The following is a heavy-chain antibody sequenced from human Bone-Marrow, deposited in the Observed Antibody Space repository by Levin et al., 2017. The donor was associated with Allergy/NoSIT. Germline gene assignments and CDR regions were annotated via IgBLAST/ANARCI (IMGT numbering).Heavy chain of an antibody. J-gene: IGHJ6*02. V-gene: IGHV3-30*03. Sequence: PGGSLRLSCAASGFTFSSYGMHWVRQAPGKGLEWVAVISYDGSNKYYADSVKGRFTISRDNSKNTLYLQMNSLRAEDTAVYYCASKRPAGGSTSSPGLDYYGMDVWGQGTTVTVSS. CDR1: GFTFSSYG. CDR2: ISYDGSNK. CDR3: ASKRPAGGSTSSPGLDYYGMDV. D-gene: IGHD2-2*01.